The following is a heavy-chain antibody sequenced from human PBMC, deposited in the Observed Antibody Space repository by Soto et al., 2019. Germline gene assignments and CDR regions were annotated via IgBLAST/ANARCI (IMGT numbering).Heavy chain of an antibody. Sequence: QVLLVQSGAEVKKPGSSTQVSCKASGGTFSTYAFTWVRQAPGQGFEWIGGVIPLFNTPDYAQKLQGRVTITADESTSTVFLELSGLTSEDTAVYFCALASKWDLLAYVYGVDVWGQGTTVTVSS. CDR1: GGTFSTYA. V-gene: IGHV1-69*01. CDR2: VIPLFNTP. J-gene: IGHJ6*02. CDR3: ALASKWDLLAYVYGVDV. D-gene: IGHD1-26*01.